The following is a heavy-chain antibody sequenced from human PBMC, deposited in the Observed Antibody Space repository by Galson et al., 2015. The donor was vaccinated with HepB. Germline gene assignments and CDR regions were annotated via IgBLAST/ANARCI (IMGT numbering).Heavy chain of an antibody. CDR3: ARAGIAVAGTLENWYFDL. D-gene: IGHD6-19*01. CDR2: IKEDGSDK. V-gene: IGHV3-7*03. CDR1: GFTFNSYW. J-gene: IGHJ2*01. Sequence: SLRLSRAASGFTFNSYWMSWVRQAPGKGLEWVANIKEDGSDKYYVDSVKGRFTLSRDNAKNSLFLQMSSLRAEDTAVYYCARAGIAVAGTLENWYFDLWGRGTLVTVSS.